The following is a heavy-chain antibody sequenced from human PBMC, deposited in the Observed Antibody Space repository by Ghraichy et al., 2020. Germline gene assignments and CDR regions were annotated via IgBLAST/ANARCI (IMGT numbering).Heavy chain of an antibody. CDR2: IYTSGST. CDR1: GGSISNYY. V-gene: IGHV4-4*07. Sequence: SETLSLTCTVSGGSISNYYWSWIRQPAGRGLQWIGRIYTSGSTDYNPSLKSRVTMSVDTSKNQFSLRLNSVTAADTAVYYCARGPPPDFDYWGQGTLVTVSS. CDR3: ARGPPPDFDY. J-gene: IGHJ4*02. D-gene: IGHD1-14*01.